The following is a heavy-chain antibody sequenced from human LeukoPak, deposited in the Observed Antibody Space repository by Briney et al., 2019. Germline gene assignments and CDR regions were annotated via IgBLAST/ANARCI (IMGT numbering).Heavy chain of an antibody. CDR1: GFTFRDYW. V-gene: IGHV3-74*01. Sequence: GGSLRLSCAASGFTFRDYWMHWVRQVPGKEPVWVARINSDGTAISHADSVKGRFTISRDNDKNMVYLQLSSLRADDTAVYYCVRDIAGAFGYWGQGTLVTV. CDR3: VRDIAGAFGY. CDR2: INSDGTAI. D-gene: IGHD1-26*01. J-gene: IGHJ4*02.